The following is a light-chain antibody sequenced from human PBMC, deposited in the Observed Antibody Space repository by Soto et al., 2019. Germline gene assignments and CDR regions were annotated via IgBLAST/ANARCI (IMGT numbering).Light chain of an antibody. CDR1: NSDVGGYDY. CDR3: SSYRSSSTRV. J-gene: IGLJ1*01. V-gene: IGLV2-14*01. CDR2: DVS. Sequence: QPVLTQPASVSGSPGQSITISCTGTNSDVGGYDYVSWYQQHPGNAPKLLIYDVSNRPSGVSNRFSASKSGNTASLTISGLQAEDEADYYCSSYRSSSTRVFGTGTKLTVL.